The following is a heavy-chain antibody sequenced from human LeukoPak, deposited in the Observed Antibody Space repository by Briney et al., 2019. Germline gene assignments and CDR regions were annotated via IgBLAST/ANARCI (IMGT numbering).Heavy chain of an antibody. CDR3: AASGMAEPFDY. CDR2: INPSGGST. Sequence: GASVKVSCKAFGYTFTSYYMHWVRQAPGQGLEWMGIINPSGGSTSYAQKFQGRVTMTRDTSTSTVYMELGSLRSEDTAVYYCAASGMAEPFDYWGQGTLVTVSS. J-gene: IGHJ4*02. CDR1: GYTFTSYY. D-gene: IGHD6-13*01. V-gene: IGHV1-46*01.